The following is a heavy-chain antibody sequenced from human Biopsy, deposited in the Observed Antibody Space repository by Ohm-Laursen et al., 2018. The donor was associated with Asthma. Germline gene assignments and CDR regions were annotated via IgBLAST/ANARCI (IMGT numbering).Heavy chain of an antibody. CDR3: ARGGYYGDRRHHNGLGV. J-gene: IGHJ6*02. CDR1: GGTFSSYA. CDR2: IIPIFGTA. V-gene: IGHV1-69*01. D-gene: IGHD4-17*01. Sequence: SSVKVSCKASGGTFSSYAISWVRQAPGQGLEWMGGIIPIFGTANYAQKFQGRVTITADESTSTAYMELTSLRKGDTAVYYCARGGYYGDRRHHNGLGVWGQGTTVTVSS.